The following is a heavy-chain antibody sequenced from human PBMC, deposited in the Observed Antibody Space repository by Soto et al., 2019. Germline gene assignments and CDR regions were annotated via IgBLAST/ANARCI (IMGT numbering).Heavy chain of an antibody. CDR3: AKQSVQRFFNY. J-gene: IGHJ4*02. CDR1: GFTLSRSD. V-gene: IGHV3-23*01. Sequence: GGSLRLSCSASGFTLSRSDMTWVRQAPGKGLEWVAGISGSGYTTNYADSVEGRFTISRDNSKNTLYLQMNSLRSEDTAAYFCAKQSVQRFFNYWGQGTPVTVSS. CDR2: ISGSGYTT.